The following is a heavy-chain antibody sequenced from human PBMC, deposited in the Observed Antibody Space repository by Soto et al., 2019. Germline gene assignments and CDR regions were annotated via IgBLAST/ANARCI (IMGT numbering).Heavy chain of an antibody. V-gene: IGHV3-23*01. J-gene: IGHJ4*02. D-gene: IGHD2-15*01. CDR1: GFTFSSYA. CDR3: TKANRYCSGANCFTFDY. CDR2: ISSSGGST. Sequence: PGGSLRLSCAASGFTFSSYAMSWVRQAPGKGLEWVSAISSSGGSTYYADSVKGRFTISRDNSKNTLYLQMNSLRAEDTAVYYCTKANRYCSGANCFTFDYWGLGTLVTVSS.